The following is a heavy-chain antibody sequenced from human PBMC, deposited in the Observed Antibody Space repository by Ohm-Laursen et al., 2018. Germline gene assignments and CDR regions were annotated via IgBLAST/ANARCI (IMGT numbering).Heavy chain of an antibody. V-gene: IGHV4-34*01. CDR3: AREYSDDGGYRYDAFDV. J-gene: IGHJ3*01. CDR1: SGSFGPYY. D-gene: IGHD2-15*01. Sequence: SDTLSLTCALYSGSFGPYYWSWIRQPPGKGLEWIGEINHRGNTNYSPSLKSRVTMSVDTSRNHFSLELTFVTAADTAVYYCAREYSDDGGYRYDAFDVWGHGTVVTVSS. CDR2: INHRGNT.